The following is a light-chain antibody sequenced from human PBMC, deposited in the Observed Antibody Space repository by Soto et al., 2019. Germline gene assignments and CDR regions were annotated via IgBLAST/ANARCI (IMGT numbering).Light chain of an antibody. CDR3: QQLNSYPIT. J-gene: IGKJ5*01. V-gene: IGKV3-20*01. Sequence: DIVLTQSPGTLSLSPGERATLSCRASQSVTTSYLAWYQQKPGQAPRLLIYGASTLQSGVPSRFSGSGSGTDFTLTISSLQPEDFATYYCQQLNSYPITFGQGTRLEIK. CDR2: GAS. CDR1: QSVTTSY.